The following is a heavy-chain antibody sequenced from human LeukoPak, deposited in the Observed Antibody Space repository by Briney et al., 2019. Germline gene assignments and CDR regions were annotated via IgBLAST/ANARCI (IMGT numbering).Heavy chain of an antibody. CDR1: GFTFSSYA. D-gene: IGHD7-27*01. CDR2: ISGSGGST. CDR3: ARDIPTNWGSEDAFDI. J-gene: IGHJ3*02. Sequence: GGSLRLSCAASGFTFSSYAMSWVRQAPGKGLEWVSAISGSGGSTYYADSVKGRFTISRDNSKNTLYLQMNSLRAEDTAVYYCARDIPTNWGSEDAFDIWGQGTMVTVSS. V-gene: IGHV3-23*01.